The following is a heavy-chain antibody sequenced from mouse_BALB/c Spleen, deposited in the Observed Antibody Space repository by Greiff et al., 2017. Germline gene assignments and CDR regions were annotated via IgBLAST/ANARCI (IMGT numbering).Heavy chain of an antibody. CDR3: ARDYYGSSLFAY. CDR1: GFTFTDYY. V-gene: IGHV7-3*02. D-gene: IGHD1-1*01. Sequence: EVMLVESGGGLVPPGGSLRLSCATSGFTFTDYYMSWVRQPPGKALEWLGFIRNKANGYTTEYSASVKGRFTISRDNSQSILYLQMNTLRAEDSATYYCARDYYGSSLFAYWGQGTLVTVSA. J-gene: IGHJ3*01. CDR2: IRNKANGYTT.